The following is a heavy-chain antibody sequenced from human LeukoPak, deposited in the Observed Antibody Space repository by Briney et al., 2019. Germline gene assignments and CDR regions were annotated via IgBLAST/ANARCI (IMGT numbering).Heavy chain of an antibody. Sequence: PGGFLRLSCAASGFTFSSYAMSWVRQAPGKGLEWVSAISGSGGSTYYADSVKGRFTISRDNAKNSLYLQMNSLRAEDTAVYYCARGLMGGYPYFENWGQGTLVTVSS. CDR1: GFTFSSYA. CDR2: ISGSGGST. CDR3: ARGLMGGYPYFEN. V-gene: IGHV3-23*01. J-gene: IGHJ4*02. D-gene: IGHD3-22*01.